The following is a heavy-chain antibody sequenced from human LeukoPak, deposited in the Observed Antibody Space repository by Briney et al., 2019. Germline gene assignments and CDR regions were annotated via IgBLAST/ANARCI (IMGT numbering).Heavy chain of an antibody. CDR1: GYTFTSYD. V-gene: IGHV1-69*05. CDR2: IIPIFGTA. Sequence: SVKVSCKASGYTFTSYDINWVRQAPGQGLEWMGRIIPIFGTANYAQKFQGRVTITTDESTSTAYMELSSLRSEDTAVYYCASLHCSGGSCYFYWGQGTLVTVSS. J-gene: IGHJ4*02. D-gene: IGHD2-15*01. CDR3: ASLHCSGGSCYFY.